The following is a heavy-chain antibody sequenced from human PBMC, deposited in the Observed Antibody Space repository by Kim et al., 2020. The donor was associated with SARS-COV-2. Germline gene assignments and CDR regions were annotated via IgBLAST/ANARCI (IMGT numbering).Heavy chain of an antibody. Sequence: SETLSLTCTVSGASISSSGYSWTWIRQHPGKGLECVAYIYYTGSTFYNPYLQSRVSISVDTSKNQFSLKLSSVTAADAAMYYCARFSSRAGTYYYYGLDVWGQGTTVTVSS. J-gene: IGHJ6*02. CDR1: GASISSSGYS. CDR3: ARFSSRAGTYYYYGLDV. D-gene: IGHD3-10*01. V-gene: IGHV4-31*03. CDR2: IYYTGST.